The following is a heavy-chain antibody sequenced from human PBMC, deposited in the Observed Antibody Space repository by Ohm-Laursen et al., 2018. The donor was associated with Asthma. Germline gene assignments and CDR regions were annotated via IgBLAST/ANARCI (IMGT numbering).Heavy chain of an antibody. Sequence: SVKVSCKVSGGTFSSYAISWVRQAPGQGLEWMGGIIPIFGTANYAQKFQGRVTITADESTSTAYMELSSLRSEDTAVYYCARGCSGGSCYGAFDIWGQGTMVTVSS. CDR1: GGTFSSYA. CDR2: IIPIFGTA. CDR3: ARGCSGGSCYGAFDI. J-gene: IGHJ3*02. V-gene: IGHV1-69*13. D-gene: IGHD2-15*01.